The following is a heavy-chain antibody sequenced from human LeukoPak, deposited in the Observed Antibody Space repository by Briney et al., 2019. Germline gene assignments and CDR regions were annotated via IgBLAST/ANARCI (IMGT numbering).Heavy chain of an antibody. CDR3: ARVGDGYNLGAFDI. CDR2: ISSSSSYI. D-gene: IGHD5-24*01. V-gene: IGHV3-21*01. CDR1: GFTFSSYS. J-gene: IGHJ3*02. Sequence: GGSLRLSCAASGFTFSSYSMNWVRQAPGKGLEWVSSISSSSSYIYYADSVKGRFTISRDSAKNSLYLQMNSLRAEDTAVYYCARVGDGYNLGAFDIWGQGTMVTVSS.